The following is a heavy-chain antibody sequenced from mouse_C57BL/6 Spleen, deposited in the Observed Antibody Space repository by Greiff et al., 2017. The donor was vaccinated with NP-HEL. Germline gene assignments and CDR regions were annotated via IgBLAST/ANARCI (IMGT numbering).Heavy chain of an antibody. J-gene: IGHJ4*01. CDR1: GYTFTSYW. CDR2: IDPSDSYT. CDR3: ARSQIYYYAMDY. V-gene: IGHV1-69*01. Sequence: QVQLKQPGAELVMPGASVKLSCKASGYTFTSYWMHWVKQRPGQGLEWIGEIDPSDSYTNYNQKFKGKSTLTVDKSSSTAYMQLSSLTSEDSAVYYCARSQIYYYAMDYWGQGTSVTVSS.